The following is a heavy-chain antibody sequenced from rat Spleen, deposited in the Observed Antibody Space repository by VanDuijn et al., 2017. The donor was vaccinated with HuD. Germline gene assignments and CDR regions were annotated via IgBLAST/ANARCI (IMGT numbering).Heavy chain of an antibody. D-gene: IGHD2-2*01. J-gene: IGHJ1*01. Sequence: EVQLVESGGGLVQPGSPLKLSCAASGFSFSSNWLNWIRQAPTKGLEWVATISSDGGRNFYRDSVKGRFTISRDNAKSTLYLQMDSLRSEDTATYYCAGAGYLRDWYFDFWGPGTMVTVSP. CDR1: GFSFSSNW. V-gene: IGHV5-29*01. CDR3: AGAGYLRDWYFDF. CDR2: ISSDGGRN.